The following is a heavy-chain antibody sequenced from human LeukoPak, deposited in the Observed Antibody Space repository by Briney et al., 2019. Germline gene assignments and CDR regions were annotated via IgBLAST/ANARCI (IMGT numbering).Heavy chain of an antibody. Sequence: SVKVSCKASGGTFSSYAISWVRQAPGQGLEWMGRIIPIFGTANYAQKFQGRVTMTTDESTSTAYMELSSLRSEDTAVYYCARGPLGRRGYSGYVTFDCWGQGTLVTVSS. CDR1: GGTFSSYA. CDR2: IIPIFGTA. CDR3: ARGPLGRRGYSGYVTFDC. V-gene: IGHV1-69*05. D-gene: IGHD5-12*01. J-gene: IGHJ4*02.